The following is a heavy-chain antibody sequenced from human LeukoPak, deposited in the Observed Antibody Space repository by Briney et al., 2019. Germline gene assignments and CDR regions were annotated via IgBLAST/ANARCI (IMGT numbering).Heavy chain of an antibody. Sequence: GGSLRLSCAASGFTFDDYAMHWVRHAPGKGLEWVSGISWNSGSIGYADSVKGRFTISRDNAKNSLYLQMNSLRAEDTALYYCAKDIAAMVRGAFDYWGQGTLATVSS. V-gene: IGHV3-9*01. CDR3: AKDIAAMVRGAFDY. J-gene: IGHJ4*02. D-gene: IGHD3-10*01. CDR2: ISWNSGSI. CDR1: GFTFDDYA.